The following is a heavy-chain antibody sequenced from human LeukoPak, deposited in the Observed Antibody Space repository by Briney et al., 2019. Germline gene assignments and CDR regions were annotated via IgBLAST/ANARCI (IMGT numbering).Heavy chain of an antibody. CDR2: ISYDGSNK. D-gene: IGHD3-9*01. V-gene: IGHV3-30-3*01. Sequence: GGSLRLSCAASGFTFSSYAMHWVRQAPGKGLEWVAVISYDGSNKYYADSVKGRFTISRDNSKNTLYLQMNSLRAEDTAVYYCAGGVYYNFLPGNSPCYSYSYMDVWGKGPTVTVSS. CDR3: AGGVYYNFLPGNSPCYSYSYMDV. J-gene: IGHJ6*03. CDR1: GFTFSSYA.